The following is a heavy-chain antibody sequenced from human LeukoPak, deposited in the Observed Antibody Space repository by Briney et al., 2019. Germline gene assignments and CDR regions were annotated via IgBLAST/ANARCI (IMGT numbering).Heavy chain of an antibody. CDR1: GIRVFRIA. D-gene: IGHD5-12*01. J-gene: IGHJ4*02. V-gene: IGHV6-1*01. CDR2: TFYRSKWFK. Sequence: ASHTLAHTFAISGIRVFRIAWNRVRQSPSRSLDLQGSTFYRSKWFKERAVSEKRRISINPHTAKHQLPLQLNSVTPDDTAVYYCARIATKDGRDYWGQGILVTVSS. CDR3: ARIATKDGRDY.